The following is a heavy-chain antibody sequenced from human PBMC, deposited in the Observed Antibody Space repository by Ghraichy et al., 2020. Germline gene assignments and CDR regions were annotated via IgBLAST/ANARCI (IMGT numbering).Heavy chain of an antibody. CDR3: ARGQLLSIDVFNI. CDR1: GDSISSYY. Sequence: SETLSLTCTVSGDSISSYYWGWIRQPPEKGLEWIGNIYYSGSTNYNPSLKSRVTISVDTSKNQLSLKLSSVTAADTAVYYCARGQLLSIDVFNIWGQGTMVTVSS. CDR2: IYYSGST. V-gene: IGHV4-59*01. J-gene: IGHJ3*02. D-gene: IGHD2-2*01.